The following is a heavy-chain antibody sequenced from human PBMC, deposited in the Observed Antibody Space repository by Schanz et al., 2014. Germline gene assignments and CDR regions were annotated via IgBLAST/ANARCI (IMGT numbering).Heavy chain of an antibody. CDR1: GITFTAHW. CDR3: ARDARNSDFDY. CDR2: TNNDGSDT. D-gene: IGHD2-15*01. Sequence: EVHLVESGGGLVQPGGSLRLSCAASGITFTAHWMHWVRQVPGKGLVWVSRTNNDGSDTVYADSVKGRFTASRDNAKNTLYLQMNSLRADDTAVYYCARDARNSDFDYWGQGTLVTVSS. J-gene: IGHJ4*02. V-gene: IGHV3-74*01.